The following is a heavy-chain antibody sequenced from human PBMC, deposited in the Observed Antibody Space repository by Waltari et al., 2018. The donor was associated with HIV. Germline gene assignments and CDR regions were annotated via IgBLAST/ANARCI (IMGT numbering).Heavy chain of an antibody. CDR2: IYTSGST. D-gene: IGHD5-18*01. V-gene: IGHV4-61*02. Sequence: QVQLQESGPGLVKPSQTLSLTCTVSGGSISSGSYYWSWIRQPAGKGLEWIGRIYTSGSTNYNPSLKSRVTISVDTSKNQFSLKLSAGTAADTAVYYCARGDTAMSVDYWGQGTLVTVSS. CDR3: ARGDTAMSVDY. J-gene: IGHJ4*02. CDR1: GGSISSGSYY.